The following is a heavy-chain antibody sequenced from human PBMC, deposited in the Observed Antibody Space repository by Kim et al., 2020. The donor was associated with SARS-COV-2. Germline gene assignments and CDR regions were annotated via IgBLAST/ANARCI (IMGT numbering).Heavy chain of an antibody. J-gene: IGHJ4*02. V-gene: IGHV3-13*01. CDR1: GFAFSTYD. Sequence: GGSLRLSCAASGFAFSTYDMHWVRHRAGEGLEWVSTIGTTANTYYRGPVEGRFTISRDDAKNALYLQMDSLRAEDTAVYYRTRVKGYSGNGYFDYWGQG. CDR3: TRVKGYSGNGYFDY. D-gene: IGHD5-12*01. CDR2: IGTTANT.